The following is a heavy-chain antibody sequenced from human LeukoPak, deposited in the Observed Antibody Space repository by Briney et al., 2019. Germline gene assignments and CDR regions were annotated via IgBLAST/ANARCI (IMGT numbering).Heavy chain of an antibody. CDR1: GASISSYY. Sequence: SETLSLTCTVSGASISSYYWSWIRQPPGKGLEWIGYIYYSGSTNYNPSLKSRITISVATSKNQFSLNLSSVTAADTAVYYCARLYSSSLGRVFDYWGQGTLVTVSS. V-gene: IGHV4-59*01. CDR2: IYYSGST. D-gene: IGHD6-13*01. CDR3: ARLYSSSLGRVFDY. J-gene: IGHJ4*02.